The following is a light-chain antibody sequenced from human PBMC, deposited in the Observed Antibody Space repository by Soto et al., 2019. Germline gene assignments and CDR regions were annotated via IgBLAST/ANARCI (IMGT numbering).Light chain of an antibody. CDR1: QSVSNNS. CDR3: PEYGSSST. Sequence: EIVLTQSPGTLSLSPGERATLSCRASQSVSNNSLAWYQQKPGQAPRLIIYGASNRATGIPDRFSGSGSGTDFTLTISRLEPEDFAVYYCPEYGSSSTFGQGTKVEIK. J-gene: IGKJ1*01. CDR2: GAS. V-gene: IGKV3-20*01.